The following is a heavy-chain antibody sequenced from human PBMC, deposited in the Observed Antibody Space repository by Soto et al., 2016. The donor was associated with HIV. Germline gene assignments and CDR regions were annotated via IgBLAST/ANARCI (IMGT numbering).Heavy chain of an antibody. J-gene: IGHJ1*01. CDR3: ARLEGLGELFQH. CDR1: GYTFTNYG. Sequence: QVQLVQSGGEVKKPGASVKVSCKASGYTFTNYGITWVRQAPGQGLEWMGWISVYNGNTKYAQKFQGRFTMTKDTSTNTAYMTLKSLRSDDTAVYYCARLEGLGELFQHWGQGTLVTVAS. D-gene: IGHD3-10*01. CDR2: ISVYNGNT. V-gene: IGHV1-18*01.